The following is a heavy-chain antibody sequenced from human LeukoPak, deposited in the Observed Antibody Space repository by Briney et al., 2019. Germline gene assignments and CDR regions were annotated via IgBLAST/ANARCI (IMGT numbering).Heavy chain of an antibody. Sequence: RGSPRLSSAASLVTSSVFTMHSVREGPQEGLGCVSRLKNDVDTNYADSVKGRFTICRDNDKNTVSLQINSMRAEDTDVYYCARAPSERDGYYPEYFRHGGQGTVVTVSS. CDR2: LKNDVDT. CDR3: ARAPSERDGYYPEYFRH. V-gene: IGHV3-74*01. CDR1: LVTSSVFT. D-gene: IGHD3-22*01. J-gene: IGHJ1*01.